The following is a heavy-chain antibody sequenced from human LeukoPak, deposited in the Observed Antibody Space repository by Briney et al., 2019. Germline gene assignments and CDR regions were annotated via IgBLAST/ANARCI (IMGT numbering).Heavy chain of an antibody. CDR3: ARDHYYDSSGYTPAGDAFDI. V-gene: IGHV3-30*03. Sequence: PGGSLRLSCAASGFTFSSYGMHWVRQAPGKGLEWVAVISYDGSNKYYADSVKGRFTISRDNSKNTLYLQMNSLRAEDTAVYYCARDHYYDSSGYTPAGDAFDIWGQGTMVTVSS. CDR1: GFTFSSYG. CDR2: ISYDGSNK. J-gene: IGHJ3*02. D-gene: IGHD3-22*01.